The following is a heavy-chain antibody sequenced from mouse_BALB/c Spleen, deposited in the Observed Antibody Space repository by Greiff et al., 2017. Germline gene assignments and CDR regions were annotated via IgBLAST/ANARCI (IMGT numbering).Heavy chain of an antibody. J-gene: IGHJ4*01. CDR2: ISSGGSYT. V-gene: IGHV5-9-4*01. Sequence: EVQVVESGGGLVKPGGSLKLSCAASGFTFSSYAMSWVRQSPEKRLEWVAEISSGGSYTYYPDTVTGRFTISRDNAKNTLYLEMSSLRSEDTAMYYCARDWGSIWGQGTSVTVSS. CDR1: GFTFSSYA. CDR3: ARDWGSI. D-gene: IGHD2-3*01.